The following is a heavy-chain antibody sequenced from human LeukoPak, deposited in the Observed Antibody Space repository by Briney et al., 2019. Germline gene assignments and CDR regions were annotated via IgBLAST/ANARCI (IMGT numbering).Heavy chain of an antibody. Sequence: GGSLRLSCAASGFTFSSYGMHWVRQAPGKGLEWVAVIWYDGSNKYYADSVKGRFTISRDNSKNTLYLQMNSLRAEDTAVYYCARDSKVVPAAGFDPWGQGTLVTVSS. D-gene: IGHD2-2*01. CDR3: ARDSKVVPAAGFDP. CDR1: GFTFSSYG. J-gene: IGHJ5*02. V-gene: IGHV3-33*01. CDR2: IWYDGSNK.